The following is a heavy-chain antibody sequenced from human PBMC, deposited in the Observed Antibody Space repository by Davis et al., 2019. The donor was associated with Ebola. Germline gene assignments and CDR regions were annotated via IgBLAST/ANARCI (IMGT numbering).Heavy chain of an antibody. CDR3: ARFGSSGCLDY. D-gene: IGHD6-19*01. Sequence: SETLSLTCTVSGGSISSYYWSWIRQPPGKGLEWIGYIYYSGSTNYNPSLKSRVTISVDTSKNQFSLKLSSVTAADTAVYYCARFGSSGCLDYWGQGTLVTVSS. CDR2: IYYSGST. CDR1: GGSISSYY. J-gene: IGHJ4*02. V-gene: IGHV4-59*12.